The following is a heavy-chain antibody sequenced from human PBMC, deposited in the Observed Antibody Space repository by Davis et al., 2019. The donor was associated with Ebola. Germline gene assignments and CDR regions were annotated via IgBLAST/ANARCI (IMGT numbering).Heavy chain of an antibody. V-gene: IGHV1-18*01. Sequence: ASVKVSCKASGYIFTNYGVSWLRQAPGQGLEWMGWISVIDGNTYYAQRFQGRVTMTADTSTYTLYMELSSLRSEDTAVYYCARDRYSDGSGYFFEQSHWGQGTLVTVSS. D-gene: IGHD3-22*01. CDR1: GYIFTNYG. CDR3: ARDRYSDGSGYFFEQSH. CDR2: ISVIDGNT. J-gene: IGHJ4*02.